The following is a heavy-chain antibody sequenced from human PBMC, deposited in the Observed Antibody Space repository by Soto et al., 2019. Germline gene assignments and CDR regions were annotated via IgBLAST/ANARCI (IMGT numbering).Heavy chain of an antibody. CDR2: IYHSGST. D-gene: IGHD3-10*01. CDR3: ARERVLWFGELGWFDP. Sequence: SETLSLTCAVSGGSISSGGYSWSWIRQPPGKGLEWIGYIYHSGSTYYNPSLKSRVTISVDRSKNQFSLKLSSVTAADTAVYYCARERVLWFGELGWFDPWGQGTLVTVSS. CDR1: GGSISSGGYS. J-gene: IGHJ5*02. V-gene: IGHV4-30-2*01.